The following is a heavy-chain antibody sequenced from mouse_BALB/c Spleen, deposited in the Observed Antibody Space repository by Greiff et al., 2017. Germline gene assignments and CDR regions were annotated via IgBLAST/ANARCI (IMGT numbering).Heavy chain of an antibody. J-gene: IGHJ2*01. D-gene: IGHD2-14*01. CDR1: GYAFTNYL. Sequence: QVQLQQSGAELVRPGTSVKVSCKASGYAFTNYLIEWVKQRPGQGLEWIGVINPGSGGTNYNEKFKGKATLTADKSSSTTFMQLSSLTSDDSAVYCCARDRYDYWGQGTTLTVPS. V-gene: IGHV1-54*01. CDR2: INPGSGGT. CDR3: ARDRYDY.